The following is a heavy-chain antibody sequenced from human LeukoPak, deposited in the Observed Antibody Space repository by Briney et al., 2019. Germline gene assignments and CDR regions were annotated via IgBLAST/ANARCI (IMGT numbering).Heavy chain of an antibody. V-gene: IGHV3-21*04. J-gene: IGHJ4*02. CDR2: ISGRSSYM. CDR1: GFTFSTYS. CDR3: ARDYYDSSGEFGY. D-gene: IGHD3-22*01. Sequence: PGGSLRLSCAASGFTFSTYSMNWVRQAPGKGLEWVSSISGRSSYMYYADSVKGRFTISRDNAKNSLYLQMNSLRAEDTAVYYCARDYYDSSGEFGYWGQGTLVTVSS.